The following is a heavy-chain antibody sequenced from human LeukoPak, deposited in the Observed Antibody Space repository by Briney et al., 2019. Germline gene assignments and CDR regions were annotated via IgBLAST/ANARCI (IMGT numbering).Heavy chain of an antibody. D-gene: IGHD1-1*01. J-gene: IGHJ4*02. CDR1: GFTVSSYY. CDR3: ARGGVNYWNPRY. CDR2: LYTGGTT. Sequence: GGSLRLSCVASGFTVSSYYMSWVRQAPGKGLEWVSLLYTGGTTYYAHSVEGRFTISGDDSKNTLYLQMSTLRAEDTAVYYCARGGVNYWNPRYWGQGTLVTVSS. V-gene: IGHV3-53*01.